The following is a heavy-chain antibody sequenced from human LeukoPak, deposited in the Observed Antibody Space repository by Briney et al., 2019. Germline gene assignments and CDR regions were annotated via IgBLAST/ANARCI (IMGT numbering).Heavy chain of an antibody. CDR3: ARGYCSSSSCRYFDF. Sequence: GWSLRLSCAASGFTFSDHYMDWVRQAAGKGLEWVGRTRNKPNSYTPEYAASVKGRFIISRDDSKNSLYLQMNSLKTQDTAVYYCARGYCSSSSCRYFDFWGQGTLVTVSS. D-gene: IGHD2-2*01. J-gene: IGHJ4*02. CDR1: GFTFSDHY. CDR2: TRNKPNSYTP. V-gene: IGHV3-72*01.